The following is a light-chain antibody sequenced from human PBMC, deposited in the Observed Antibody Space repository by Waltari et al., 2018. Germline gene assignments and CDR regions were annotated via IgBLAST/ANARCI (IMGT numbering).Light chain of an antibody. CDR3: QQYNNWPRVT. V-gene: IGKV3-15*01. CDR2: GAS. CDR1: QSVRSN. J-gene: IGKJ1*01. Sequence: EIVMTQSPATLSVSPGERATLSCRASQSVRSNLAWYQQKPGQAPRLLIYGASTRATGIPARFSGSGSGTEFTLTISSMQSEDFAVYYCQQYNNWPRVTFGQGTKVEIK.